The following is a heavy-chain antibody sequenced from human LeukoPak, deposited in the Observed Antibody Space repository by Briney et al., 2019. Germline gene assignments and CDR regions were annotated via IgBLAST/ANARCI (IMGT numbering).Heavy chain of an antibody. CDR3: ARHPEPGYCSSTSCHESYFDY. CDR2: ISGSGGRP. V-gene: IGHV3-23*01. CDR1: GFTFSSYA. J-gene: IGHJ4*02. Sequence: GGSLRLSCAASGFTFSSYAMSWVRQAPGKGLEWVSAISGSGGRPYYADSVKGRFTISRDNSKNTLYLQMNGPRAEDTAVYYCARHPEPGYCSSTSCHESYFDYWGQGTLVTVSS. D-gene: IGHD2-2*01.